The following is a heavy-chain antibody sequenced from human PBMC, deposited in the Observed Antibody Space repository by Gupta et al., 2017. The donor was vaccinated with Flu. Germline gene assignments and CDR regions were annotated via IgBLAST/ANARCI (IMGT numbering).Heavy chain of an antibody. V-gene: IGHV4-34*01. CDR1: GGSFSGYY. Sequence: QVQLQQWGAGLLKPSAPLSLTCAVYGGSFSGYYWSWIRQPPGKGLEWIGEINNSGSTNYNPSLKSRVTISVDTSKNQFSLKLSSVTAADTAVYYCARGPSFLYSSGGWRVVPAALSPWFDPWGQGTLVTVSS. J-gene: IGHJ5*02. D-gene: IGHD2-2*01. CDR3: ARGPSFLYSSGGWRVVPAALSPWFDP. CDR2: INNSGST.